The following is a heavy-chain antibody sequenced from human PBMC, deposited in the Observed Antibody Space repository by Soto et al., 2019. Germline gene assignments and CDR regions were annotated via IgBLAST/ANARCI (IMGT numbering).Heavy chain of an antibody. J-gene: IGHJ6*02. CDR2: IKRNSDGGRT. V-gene: IGHV3-15*07. Sequence: VQLVESGGGLVKPGGSLRLSCAASGFTFNNAWMNWVRQAPGKGLEWVGRIKRNSDGGRTDYAAPVRGRFTISRDDSQKTLYLHMSSLKIEDTAVYYCTTGSVEGFWGQGTTVTVSS. D-gene: IGHD2-15*01. CDR3: TTGSVEGF. CDR1: GFTFNNAW.